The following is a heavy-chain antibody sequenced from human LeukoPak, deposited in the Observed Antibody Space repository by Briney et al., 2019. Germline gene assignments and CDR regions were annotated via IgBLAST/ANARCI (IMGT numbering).Heavy chain of an antibody. CDR1: GDSLTSSIYY. J-gene: IGHJ4*02. Sequence: PETLCLTRSVSGDSLTSSIYYSGWIRHPPGKGLEWIVAMYYSGSTYYNPSLKSRATTSVDTSKTQFSLKLTSATAADTAGYYGCLGYYSRFAYWGQGSLVTVS. CDR3: CLGYYSRFAY. D-gene: IGHD3-3*01. CDR2: MYYSGST. V-gene: IGHV4-39*01.